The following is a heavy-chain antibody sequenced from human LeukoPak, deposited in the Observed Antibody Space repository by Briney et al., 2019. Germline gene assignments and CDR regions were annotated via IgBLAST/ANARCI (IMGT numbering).Heavy chain of an antibody. Sequence: TSETLSLTCAVYGGSFSGYYWSWIRQPPGKGLEWIGEINHSGSTNYNPSLKGRVTISVDTSKNQFSLKLSSMTAADTAVYFCATIQRDHAFDIWGQGTMVTVSS. CDR2: INHSGST. CDR3: ATIQRDHAFDI. J-gene: IGHJ3*02. D-gene: IGHD6-25*01. CDR1: GGSFSGYY. V-gene: IGHV4-34*01.